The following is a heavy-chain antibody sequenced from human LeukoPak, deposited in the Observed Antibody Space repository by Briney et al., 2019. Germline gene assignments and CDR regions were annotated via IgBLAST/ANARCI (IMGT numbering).Heavy chain of an antibody. Sequence: GGSLRLSCAASGFTFSDYNMRWIRQAPGKGLEWVSSISRSGSTKYYADSVKGRFTISRDNAKNSLYLQMNSLRAEDTAVYYCAELGITMIGGVWGKGTTVTVSS. CDR3: AELGITMIGGV. V-gene: IGHV3-11*04. D-gene: IGHD3-10*02. CDR2: ISRSGSTK. CDR1: GFTFSDYN. J-gene: IGHJ6*04.